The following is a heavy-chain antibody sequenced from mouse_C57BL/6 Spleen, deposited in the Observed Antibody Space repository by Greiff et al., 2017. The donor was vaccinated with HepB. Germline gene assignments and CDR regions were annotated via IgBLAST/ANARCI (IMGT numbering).Heavy chain of an antibody. V-gene: IGHV3-6*01. CDR1: GYSITSGYY. Sequence: EVQLQQSGPGLVKPSQSLSLTCSVTGYSITSGYYWNWIRQFPGNKLEWMGYISYDGSNNYNPSLKNRISITRDTSKNQFFLKLNSVTTEDTATYYCARGDYGSSYGYWGQGTTRTVSS. CDR3: ARGDYGSSYGY. CDR2: ISYDGSN. D-gene: IGHD1-1*01. J-gene: IGHJ2*01.